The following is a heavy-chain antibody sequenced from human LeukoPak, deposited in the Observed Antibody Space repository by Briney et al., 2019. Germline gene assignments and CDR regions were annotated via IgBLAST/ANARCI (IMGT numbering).Heavy chain of an antibody. CDR1: GFTFSRYT. Sequence: GGSLRLSCAASGFTFSRYTMHWVRQAPGKGLEWVSYISSSSGTIYYADSVKGRFTISRDNAKDSLYLQKNSLRDEDTAVYYCARDLAWSLDYWGQGTLVTVSS. CDR3: ARDLAWSLDY. V-gene: IGHV3-48*02. CDR2: ISSSSGTI. J-gene: IGHJ4*02. D-gene: IGHD1-26*01.